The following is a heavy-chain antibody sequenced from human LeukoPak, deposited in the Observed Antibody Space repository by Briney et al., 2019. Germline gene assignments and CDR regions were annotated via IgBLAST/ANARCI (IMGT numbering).Heavy chain of an antibody. V-gene: IGHV1-2*02. J-gene: IGHJ4*02. D-gene: IGHD3-16*02. CDR1: GYTFTGYY. CDR2: RNPNSGGT. CDR3: ASSQYYDYVWGSYRQSFDY. Sequence: ASVKVSCKASGYTFTGYYMHWVRQAPGQGLEWMGWRNPNSGGTNYAQKFQGRVTMTRDTSISTAYMELSRLRSDDTAVYYCASSQYYDYVWGSYRQSFDYWGQGTLVTVSS.